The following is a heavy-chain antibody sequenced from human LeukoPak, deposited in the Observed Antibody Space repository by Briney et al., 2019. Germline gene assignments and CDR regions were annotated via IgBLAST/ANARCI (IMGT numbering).Heavy chain of an antibody. Sequence: GGSLRLSCAASGFTFDDYAMHWVRQAPGKGLEWVSGISWNSGSIGYADSVKGRFTISRDNAKNSLYLQMNSLRAEDTALYYCAKGGYDSSGWNYYYYMDVWGKGTTVTVSS. CDR1: GFTFDDYA. D-gene: IGHD3-22*01. V-gene: IGHV3-9*01. CDR2: ISWNSGSI. CDR3: AKGGYDSSGWNYYYYMDV. J-gene: IGHJ6*03.